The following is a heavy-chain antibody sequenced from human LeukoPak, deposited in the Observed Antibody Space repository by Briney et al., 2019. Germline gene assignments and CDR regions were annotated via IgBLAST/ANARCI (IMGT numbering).Heavy chain of an antibody. CDR3: VKGHYNFWSGYYRFYYFDS. J-gene: IGHJ4*02. Sequence: ASVKVSCKASGYTFTSYGISWVRQAPGQGLEWMGWISAYNGNTNYAQKLQGRVTMTTDTSTSTAYMELRSLRSDDTAVYYCVKGHYNFWSGYYRFYYFDSWGQGTLVTVSS. V-gene: IGHV1-18*01. D-gene: IGHD3-3*01. CDR1: GYTFTSYG. CDR2: ISAYNGNT.